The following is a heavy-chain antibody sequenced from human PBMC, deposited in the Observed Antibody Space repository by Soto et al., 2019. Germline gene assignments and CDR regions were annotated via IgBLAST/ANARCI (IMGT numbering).Heavy chain of an antibody. D-gene: IGHD3-22*01. Sequence: GSSDAYGCRCIRKQPGKGLEWIGNIYYSGTTNYHPSLKSRVTISLDTSKNQFSLKLSSVTAADTAVYYCARLGGYYQAFDSWGTGTLVTVS. CDR1: GSSDAYG. J-gene: IGHJ4*02. CDR2: IYYSGTT. V-gene: IGHV4-59*08. CDR3: ARLGGYYQAFDS.